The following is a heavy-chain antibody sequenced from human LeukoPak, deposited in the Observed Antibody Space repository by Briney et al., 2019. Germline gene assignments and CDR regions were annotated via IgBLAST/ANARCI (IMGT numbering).Heavy chain of an antibody. J-gene: IGHJ3*02. D-gene: IGHD2-15*01. V-gene: IGHV1-46*01. CDR3: ARGVVVAATPHAFDI. CDR2: INPSGGST. CDR1: GYTFTSYY. Sequence: ASVKVSCKASGYTFTSYYMHWVRQAPGQGLKWMAIINPSGGSTSYAQTFQGRVTMTRDTSTSTVYIELSSLRSEDTAVYYCARGVVVAATPHAFDIWGQGTMVTVSS.